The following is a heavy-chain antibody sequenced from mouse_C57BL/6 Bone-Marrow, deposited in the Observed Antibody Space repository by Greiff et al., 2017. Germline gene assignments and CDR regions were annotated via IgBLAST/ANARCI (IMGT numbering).Heavy chain of an antibody. CDR2: INPGSGGT. V-gene: IGHV1-54*01. CDR3: ARGVLRGDY. Sequence: QVQLQQSGAELVRPGTSVKVSCKASGYAFTNYLIEWVKQRPGQGLEWIGVINPGSGGTNYNEKFKGKATLTADKSSSTASMQLSGLTSEDSAVYFCARGVLRGDYWGQGTSVTGSS. J-gene: IGHJ4*01. CDR1: GYAFTNYL. D-gene: IGHD1-1*01.